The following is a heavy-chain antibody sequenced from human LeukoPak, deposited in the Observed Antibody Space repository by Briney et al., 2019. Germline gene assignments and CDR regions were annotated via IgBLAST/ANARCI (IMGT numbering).Heavy chain of an antibody. V-gene: IGHV4-30-2*01. D-gene: IGHD4-11*01. Sequence: SQTLSITCAVPGGSISSGGYSWSWIRQPPGKGLEWIGYIYHSGSTYYNPSLKSRVTISVDRSKNQFSLKLSSVTAADTAVYYCARVQGSAFDIWGQGTMVTVSS. CDR2: IYHSGST. CDR1: GGSISSGGYS. CDR3: ARVQGSAFDI. J-gene: IGHJ3*02.